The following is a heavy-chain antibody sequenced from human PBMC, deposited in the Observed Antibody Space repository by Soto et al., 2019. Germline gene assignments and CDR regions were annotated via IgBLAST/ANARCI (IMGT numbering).Heavy chain of an antibody. Sequence: QVQLQQWGAGLLKPSETLSLTCAVYGGSFSGYYWSWIRQPPGKGLEWIGEINHSGSTNYNPSLKSRVTIAVDTSKKPVSLKLTSVTAADTAVYYCARPGYSGYDDYGMDVWGQGTTVTVSS. CDR1: GGSFSGYY. CDR2: INHSGST. CDR3: ARPGYSGYDDYGMDV. J-gene: IGHJ6*02. V-gene: IGHV4-34*01. D-gene: IGHD5-12*01.